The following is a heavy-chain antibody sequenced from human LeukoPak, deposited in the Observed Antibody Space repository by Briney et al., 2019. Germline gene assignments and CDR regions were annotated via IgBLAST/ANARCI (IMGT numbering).Heavy chain of an antibody. CDR2: INPNSGGP. D-gene: IGHD3-3*01. Sequence: ASVKVSCKASGYTFTGYYMHWVRQAPGQGLEWMGWINPNSGGPNYAQKFQGRVTMTRDTSISTAYMELSRLRSDDTAVYYCARVDSSGYYYYYYMDVWGKGTTVTVSS. CDR3: ARVDSSGYYYYYYMDV. CDR1: GYTFTGYY. V-gene: IGHV1-2*02. J-gene: IGHJ6*03.